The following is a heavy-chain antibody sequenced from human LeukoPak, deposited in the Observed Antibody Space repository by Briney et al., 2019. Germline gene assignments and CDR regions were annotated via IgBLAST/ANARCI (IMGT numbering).Heavy chain of an antibody. CDR1: GGSISSSSYY. CDR2: IYYSGST. V-gene: IGHV4-39*02. J-gene: IGHJ3*02. CDR3: ARDVHTEHIVVVTAPDAFDI. Sequence: SETLSLTCTVSGGSISSSSYYWGWIRQPPGKGLEWIGSIYYSGSTYYNPSLKSRVTISVDTSKNQFSLKLSSVTAADTAVYYCARDVHTEHIVVVTAPDAFDIWGQGTMVTVSS. D-gene: IGHD2-21*02.